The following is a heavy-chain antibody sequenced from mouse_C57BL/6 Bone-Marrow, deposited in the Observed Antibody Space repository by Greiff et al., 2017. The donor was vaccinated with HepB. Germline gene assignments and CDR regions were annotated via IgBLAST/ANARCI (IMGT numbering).Heavy chain of an antibody. Sequence: VQLQQPGAELVKPGASVKLSCKASGYTFTSYWMHWVKQRPGQGLEWIGMIHPNSGSTNYNEKFKSKATLTVDKSSSTAYMQLSSLTSEDSAVYYCARRKLGTWFADWGQGTLVTVSA. CDR1: GYTFTSYW. V-gene: IGHV1-64*01. J-gene: IGHJ3*01. CDR2: IHPNSGST. CDR3: ARRKLGTWFAD. D-gene: IGHD1-3*01.